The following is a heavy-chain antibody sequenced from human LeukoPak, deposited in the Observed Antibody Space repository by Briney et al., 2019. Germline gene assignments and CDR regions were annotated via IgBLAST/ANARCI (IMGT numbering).Heavy chain of an antibody. Sequence: SETLSLTCTVSGGSISSYYWTWIRQPPGKGLEWIGHIYYSGSATYNLSLQSRVTISVDTSKNQFSLKLSSVTAADTAVYYCATIGMATISFHYWGQGTLVTVSS. V-gene: IGHV4-59*12. CDR3: ATIGMATISFHY. CDR1: GGSISSYY. J-gene: IGHJ4*02. CDR2: IYYSGSA. D-gene: IGHD5-24*01.